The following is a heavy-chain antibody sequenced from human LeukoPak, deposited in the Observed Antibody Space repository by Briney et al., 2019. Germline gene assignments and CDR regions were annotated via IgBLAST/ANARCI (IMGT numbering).Heavy chain of an antibody. D-gene: IGHD2-2*01. V-gene: IGHV3-21*01. CDR3: ARDLCSSTSCYHFDY. J-gene: IGHJ4*02. CDR1: GFTFSSYS. Sequence: GGSLRLSCAASGFTFSSYSMNWVRQAPGKGLEWVSSISSSSSYIHYADSVKGRFTISRDNAKSSLYLQMNSLRAEDTAVYHCARDLCSSTSCYHFDYWGQGTLVTVSS. CDR2: ISSSSSYI.